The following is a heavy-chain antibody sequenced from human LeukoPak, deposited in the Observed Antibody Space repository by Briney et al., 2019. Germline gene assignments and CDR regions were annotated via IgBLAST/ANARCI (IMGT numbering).Heavy chain of an antibody. CDR2: MNPNSGNT. Sequence: ASVKVSCKASGYTFTSYDINWVRQATGQGLEWMGWMNPNSGNTGYAQKFQGRVTMTRNTSISTAYMELSSLRSEDTAVDYCARARRRGTMIVVVRLDYWGQGTLVTVSS. D-gene: IGHD3-22*01. CDR3: ARARRRGTMIVVVRLDY. J-gene: IGHJ4*02. V-gene: IGHV1-8*01. CDR1: GYTFTSYD.